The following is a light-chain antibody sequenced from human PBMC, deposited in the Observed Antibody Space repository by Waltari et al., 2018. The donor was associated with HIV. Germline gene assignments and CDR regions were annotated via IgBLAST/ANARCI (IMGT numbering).Light chain of an antibody. CDR2: AAS. V-gene: IGKV1-39*01. CDR3: QQGHTTPVT. Sequence: DIQMTQSTSSLSASVGDSVTITCRASQGISRYLNWYQHKLGKAPKLLIFAASNLQSGVPSRFSGSGSGKDFTLTIKNLQPDDFATYYCQQGHTTPVTFGQGTRLEIK. CDR1: QGISRY. J-gene: IGKJ5*01.